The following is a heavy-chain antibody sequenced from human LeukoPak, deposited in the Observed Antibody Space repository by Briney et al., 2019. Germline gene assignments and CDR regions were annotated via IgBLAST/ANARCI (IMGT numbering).Heavy chain of an antibody. J-gene: IGHJ4*02. V-gene: IGHV3-74*01. Sequence: GGSLRLSCAASGFTFSSYWMHWVRQAPGKGLVWVSRIRSDGSSTTYADSVKGRFTISRDNTKNTLYLQMNSLRADDTAAYYCARDDYNRHWGQGTLVTVPS. D-gene: IGHD4-11*01. CDR3: ARDDYNRH. CDR1: GFTFSSYW. CDR2: IRSDGSST.